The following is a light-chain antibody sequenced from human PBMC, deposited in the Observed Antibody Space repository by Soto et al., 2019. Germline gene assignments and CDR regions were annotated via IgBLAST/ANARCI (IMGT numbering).Light chain of an antibody. CDR3: SSYTSTSTLV. Sequence: QSALTQPASVSGSPGQSITISCTGTSNDVGTHNFVSWYQQHPGKAPKLMIHEVTDRPSGVSNRFSGSKSGNTASLTIPGLQAEDEADYYCSSYTSTSTLVFGTGTKVTVL. V-gene: IGLV2-14*01. J-gene: IGLJ1*01. CDR1: SNDVGTHNF. CDR2: EVT.